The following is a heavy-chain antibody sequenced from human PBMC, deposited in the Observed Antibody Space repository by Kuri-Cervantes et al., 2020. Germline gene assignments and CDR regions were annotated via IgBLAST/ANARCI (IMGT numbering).Heavy chain of an antibody. V-gene: IGHV3-30-3*01. CDR1: GFTFSNYA. J-gene: IGHJ6*02. D-gene: IGHD4-17*01. CDR3: ARGPFMTTVTTDLLNYYYDGMDV. CDR2: ISYDGSNK. Sequence: GESLKISCAASGFTFSNYAMHWVRQAPGKGLEWVAVISYDGSNKYYAYSVKGRFTISRDNSKNTLYLQMNSLRAEDTAVYYCARGPFMTTVTTDLLNYYYDGMDVWGQGTTVTVSS.